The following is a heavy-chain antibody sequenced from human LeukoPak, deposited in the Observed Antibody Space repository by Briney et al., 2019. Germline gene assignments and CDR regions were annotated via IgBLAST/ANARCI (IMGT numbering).Heavy chain of an antibody. J-gene: IGHJ4*02. V-gene: IGHV3-15*01. CDR1: GFTFSNAW. Sequence: PGASLRLSCAASGFTFSNAWMSWVRQAPGKGLEWVGGIKSKTDDGTADYAAPVKGRFTISRDDSKMILYLQMNSLKTEDTAVYYCTTTLRGYYDILTCYLVPPNLWDYWGQGTLVTVSS. CDR3: TTTLRGYYDILTCYLVPPNLWDY. CDR2: IKSKTDDGTA. D-gene: IGHD3-9*01.